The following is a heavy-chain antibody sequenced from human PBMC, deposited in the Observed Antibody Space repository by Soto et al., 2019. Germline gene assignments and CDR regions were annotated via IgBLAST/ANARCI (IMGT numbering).Heavy chain of an antibody. D-gene: IGHD3-22*01. V-gene: IGHV3-74*01. J-gene: IGHJ4*02. CDR1: GFTFSSYW. CDR2: INSDGSST. Sequence: EVQLVESGGGLVQPGGSLRLSCADSGFTFSSYWMHWVRQAPGKGLVWVSRINSDGSSTNYADSVKGRFTISRDNAKNTLYLQMNRLRIEYSAVYYCARKYNYESSGYYSWGQGALVTVSS. CDR3: ARKYNYESSGYYS.